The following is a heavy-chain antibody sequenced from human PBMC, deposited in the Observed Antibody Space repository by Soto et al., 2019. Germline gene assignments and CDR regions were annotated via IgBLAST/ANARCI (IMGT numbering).Heavy chain of an antibody. CDR1: GGTFSSNA. CDR2: IIPIFGTT. CDR3: SRDQPELPWGIAY. V-gene: IGHV1-69*01. J-gene: IGHJ4*02. D-gene: IGHD1-7*01. Sequence: QVQLVQSGAEVKKPGSSVKVSCKASGGTFSSNAISWVRQAPGQGLEWMGGIIPIFGTTNYAQNFQGRVTNTADESTSTAYMELSSLRSEDTAGFFRSRDQPELPWGIAYWGQGTLGNVPP.